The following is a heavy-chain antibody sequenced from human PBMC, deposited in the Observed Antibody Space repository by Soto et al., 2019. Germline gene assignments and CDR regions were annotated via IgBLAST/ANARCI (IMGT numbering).Heavy chain of an antibody. CDR3: AKVSGYSLPDY. CDR2: INAGNGNT. Sequence: QVQLVQSGAEEKKPGASVKVSCKASGYTFTNYATHWVRQAPGQRLEWMGWINAGNGNTKYSQTFQGRVTITRDTSASTAYMQRSSLRAEDTAVYYCAKVSGYSLPDYWGQGTLVTVSS. V-gene: IGHV1-3*05. D-gene: IGHD5-12*01. J-gene: IGHJ4*02. CDR1: GYTFTNYA.